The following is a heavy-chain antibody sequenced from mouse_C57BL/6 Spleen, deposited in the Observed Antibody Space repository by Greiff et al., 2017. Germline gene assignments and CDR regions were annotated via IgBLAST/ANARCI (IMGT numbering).Heavy chain of an antibody. D-gene: IGHD1-1*01. V-gene: IGHV1-55*01. CDR2: IYPGSGST. J-gene: IGHJ4*01. Sequence: QVQLQQPGAELVKPGASVKMSCKASGYTFTSYWITWVKQRPGQGLEWIGDIYPGSGSTYYNAKFKSKATLTVDTSASTAYMHLSSRTSEDPAVYYCASHCDGSSGSSMDYWGQGTSVTVSS. CDR1: GYTFTSYW. CDR3: ASHCDGSSGSSMDY.